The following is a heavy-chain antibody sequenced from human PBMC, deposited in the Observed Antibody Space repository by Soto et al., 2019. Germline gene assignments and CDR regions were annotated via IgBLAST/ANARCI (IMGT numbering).Heavy chain of an antibody. V-gene: IGHV1-69*13. Sequence: GASVKVSCKASGGTFSSYAISWVRQAPGQGLEWMGGIIPIFGTANYAQKFQGRVTITADESTSTAYMELSSLRSEDTAVYYCANSGDERFGELFPFDYWGQGTLVTVSS. J-gene: IGHJ4*02. CDR3: ANSGDERFGELFPFDY. D-gene: IGHD3-10*01. CDR1: GGTFSSYA. CDR2: IIPIFGTA.